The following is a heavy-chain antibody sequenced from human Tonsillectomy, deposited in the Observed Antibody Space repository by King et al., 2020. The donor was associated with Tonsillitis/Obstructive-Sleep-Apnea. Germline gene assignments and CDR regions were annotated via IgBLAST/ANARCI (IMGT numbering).Heavy chain of an antibody. D-gene: IGHD5-12*01. CDR3: ARVGEWGGYAVN. CDR1: GGPLSSSNW. Sequence: QLQESGPGLVTPSGALSLTCAVSGGPLSSSNWWSWVRQPPGEGVEWIGEIYHSGSTNYYPSLKSRVTITVDKSKNQFSLKLSSVTAADTAVYYCARVGEWGGYAVNWGQGTLVTVSS. V-gene: IGHV4-4*02. CDR2: IYHSGST. J-gene: IGHJ4*02.